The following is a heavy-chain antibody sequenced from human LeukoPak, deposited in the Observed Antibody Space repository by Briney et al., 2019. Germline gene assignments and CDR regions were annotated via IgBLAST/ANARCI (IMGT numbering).Heavy chain of an antibody. CDR3: ARDVQYSYGYEGPDY. Sequence: PGASVKVSCKASGGTFSSYAISWVRQAPGQGLEWMGRIIPILGIANYAQKFQGRVTITADKSTSTAYMELSSLRSEDTAVYYCARDVQYSYGYEGPDYWGQGTLVTVSS. J-gene: IGHJ4*02. V-gene: IGHV1-69*04. CDR2: IIPILGIA. CDR1: GGTFSSYA. D-gene: IGHD5-18*01.